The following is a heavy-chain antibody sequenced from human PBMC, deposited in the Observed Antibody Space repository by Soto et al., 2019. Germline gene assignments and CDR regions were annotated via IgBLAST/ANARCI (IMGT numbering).Heavy chain of an antibody. V-gene: IGHV4-39*01. Sequence: SETLSLTCNVSGGSYSSSTYSWSWIRQPPGKGLEWIGFIYYSGTTYYNPSLRSRVTISVDTSKNQFSLKLTSVTAADTAVYYCATTLLRLFNWFDPWGQGTLVTVSS. CDR2: IYYSGTT. CDR1: GGSYSSSTYS. CDR3: ATTLLRLFNWFDP. J-gene: IGHJ5*02. D-gene: IGHD3-16*01.